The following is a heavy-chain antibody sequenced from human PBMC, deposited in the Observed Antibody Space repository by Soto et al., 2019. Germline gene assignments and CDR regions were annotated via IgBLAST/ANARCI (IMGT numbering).Heavy chain of an antibody. D-gene: IGHD6-13*01. CDR1: GGSISSYY. CDR2: IYYSGST. CDR3: ARSPRSIAAGGIDF. V-gene: IGHV4-59*12. J-gene: IGHJ4*01. Sequence: PSETLSLTSTVAGGSISSYYWSWIRQPPGKGLEWIGSIYYSGSTTFNPSLKSRVTVSVDKSKNHFSLKLSSVTAADTAVYYCARSPRSIAAGGIDFWGQGILVTVSS.